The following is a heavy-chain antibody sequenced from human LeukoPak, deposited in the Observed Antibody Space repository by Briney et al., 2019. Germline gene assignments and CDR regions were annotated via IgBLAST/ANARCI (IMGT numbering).Heavy chain of an antibody. CDR2: INPNSGGT. J-gene: IGHJ5*02. CDR1: GYTFTGYY. CDR3: ARDIAAAGDNWFDP. D-gene: IGHD6-13*01. Sequence: GASVKVSCEASGYTFTGYYMHWVRQAPGQGLEWMGWINPNSGGTNYAQKFQGRVTMTRDTSIGTAYMELSRLRSDDTAVYYCARDIAAAGDNWFDPWGQGTLVTVSS. V-gene: IGHV1-2*02.